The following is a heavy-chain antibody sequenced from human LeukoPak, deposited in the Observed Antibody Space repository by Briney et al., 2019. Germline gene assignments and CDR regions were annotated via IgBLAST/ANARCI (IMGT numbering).Heavy chain of an antibody. Sequence: PGGSLRLSCAASAFTFSDYYMIWIRQAPGKGLEWISYTSNNGRTIYYADSVKGRFTIARDNAKNSLYLQMNSLRAEDTAVYYCARGAAAGIVGWLYLGGQGTLVTVSS. CDR2: TSNNGRTI. J-gene: IGHJ4*01. CDR3: ARGAAAGIVGWLYL. D-gene: IGHD6-13*01. V-gene: IGHV3-11*04. CDR1: AFTFSDYY.